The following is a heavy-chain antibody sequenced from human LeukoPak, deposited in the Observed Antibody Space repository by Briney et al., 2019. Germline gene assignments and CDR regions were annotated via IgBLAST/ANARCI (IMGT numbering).Heavy chain of an antibody. CDR2: INPSGGST. V-gene: IGHV1-46*01. Sequence: ASVKVSCKASGGTFSSYAISWVRQAPGQGLEWMGIINPSGGSTSYAQKFQGRVTMTRDMSTSTVYMELSSLRSEDTAVYYCATTSSRGYSYLFDPWGQGTLVTVSS. CDR3: ATTSSRGYSYLFDP. J-gene: IGHJ5*02. D-gene: IGHD5-18*01. CDR1: GGTFSSYA.